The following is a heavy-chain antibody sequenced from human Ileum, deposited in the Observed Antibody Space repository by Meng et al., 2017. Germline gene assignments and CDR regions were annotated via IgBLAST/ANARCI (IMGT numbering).Heavy chain of an antibody. J-gene: IGHJ4*02. V-gene: IGHV3-74*01. D-gene: IGHD3-22*01. CDR2: INSDGGRI. Sequence: GESLKISCTASGFTFNIYWMHWVRQAPGKGLVWVSRINSDGGRISYADSMKGRFTISRDNAKNTLYLQMNSLRAEDTAVYYCARGFPDYYESSGYRDYWGQGTLVTVSS. CDR3: ARGFPDYYESSGYRDY. CDR1: GFTFNIYW.